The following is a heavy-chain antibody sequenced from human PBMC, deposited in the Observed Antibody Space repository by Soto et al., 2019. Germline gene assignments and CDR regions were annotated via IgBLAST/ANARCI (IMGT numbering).Heavy chain of an antibody. D-gene: IGHD3-3*01. CDR1: GGTVSSYA. V-gene: IGHV1-69*13. Sequence: GASVKVSCKASGGTVSSYAISWVRQAPGQGLEWMGGIIPIFGTANYAQKFQGRVTITADESTSTAYMELSSLRSEDTAVYYCAREGTRRRRYDFWSGYSQVPYYFDYWGQGTLVTVSS. CDR3: AREGTRRRRYDFWSGYSQVPYYFDY. CDR2: IIPIFGTA. J-gene: IGHJ4*02.